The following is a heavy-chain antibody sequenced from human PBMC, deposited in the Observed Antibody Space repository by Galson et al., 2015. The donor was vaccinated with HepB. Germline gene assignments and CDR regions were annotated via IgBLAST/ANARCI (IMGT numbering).Heavy chain of an antibody. J-gene: IGHJ5*02. D-gene: IGHD1-7*01. CDR2: ISIKNGNT. CDR1: GYSFPTYG. Sequence: SVKVSCKGSGYSFPTYGISWVRQAPGQGLEWMGWISIKNGNTKYAQKFQGRVTMTTDTSTSTAYMEVRSLKSDDTAVYYCARAGTLPNPVNWFDPWGQGTLVTVSS. V-gene: IGHV1-18*01. CDR3: ARAGTLPNPVNWFDP.